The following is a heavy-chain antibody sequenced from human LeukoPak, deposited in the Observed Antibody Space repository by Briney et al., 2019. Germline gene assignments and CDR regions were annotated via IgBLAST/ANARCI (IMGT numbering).Heavy chain of an antibody. CDR3: ARDSKRPFDY. Sequence: GGSLRLSCAASGFTFSSYNMNWVRQAPGKGLEWVSYISSSSSTIYYADSVKGRFTISRDNAKNSLYLQMNSLRAEDTAVYYCARDSKRPFDYWGQGTLVTVSS. J-gene: IGHJ4*02. CDR1: GFTFSSYN. V-gene: IGHV3-48*01. CDR2: ISSSSSTI. D-gene: IGHD6-25*01.